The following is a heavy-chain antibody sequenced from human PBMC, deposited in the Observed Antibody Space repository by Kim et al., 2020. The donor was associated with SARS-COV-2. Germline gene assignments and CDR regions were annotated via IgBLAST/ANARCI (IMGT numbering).Heavy chain of an antibody. V-gene: IGHV3-23*01. CDR3: AKAHSLYCSSTSCYPFDY. D-gene: IGHD2-2*01. Sequence: KGRFTISRDNSKNTLYLQMNSLRAEDTAVYYCAKAHSLYCSSTSCYPFDYWGQGTLVTVSS. J-gene: IGHJ4*02.